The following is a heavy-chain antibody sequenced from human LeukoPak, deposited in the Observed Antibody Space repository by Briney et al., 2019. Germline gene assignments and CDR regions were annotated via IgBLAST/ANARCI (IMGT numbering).Heavy chain of an antibody. CDR3: TTTVPLIQLWQVLLSDY. Sequence: PGGSLRLSCAASGFTFSSYGMHWVRQAPGKGLEWVGRIKSKTDGGTTDYAAPVKGRFTISRDDSKNTLYLQMNSLKTEDTAVYYCTTTVPLIQLWQVLLSDYWGQGTLVTVSS. V-gene: IGHV3-15*01. CDR1: GFTFSSYG. D-gene: IGHD5-18*01. J-gene: IGHJ4*02. CDR2: IKSKTDGGTT.